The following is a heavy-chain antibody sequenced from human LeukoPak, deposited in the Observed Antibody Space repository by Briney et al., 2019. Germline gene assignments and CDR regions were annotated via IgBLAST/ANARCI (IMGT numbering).Heavy chain of an antibody. CDR2: ISGSGGST. D-gene: IGHD3-10*01. J-gene: IGHJ4*02. V-gene: IGHV3-23*01. Sequence: GGSLRLXCAASGFTFSSYAMSWVRPAPGKGLEWVSTISGSGGSTYYAVSVKGRFTISRDNSKSTLYLHMNSLSAEDTAVYYCAKNTSPWISGFDYWGQGTLVTVSS. CDR1: GFTFSSYA. CDR3: AKNTSPWISGFDY.